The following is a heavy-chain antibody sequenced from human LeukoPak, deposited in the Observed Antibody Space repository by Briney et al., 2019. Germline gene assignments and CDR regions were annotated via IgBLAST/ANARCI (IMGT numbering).Heavy chain of an antibody. Sequence: GGSLRLSCAASGFTFSANSMHWVRHAPGKGLEWVSLILYDGSNKYYADSVKGRFTISRDNSKNTLYLQMNSLRAEDAAVYYCAKNTADNKRSPDYWGQGTLVTVSS. CDR3: AKNTADNKRSPDY. D-gene: IGHD5-18*01. CDR2: ILYDGSNK. V-gene: IGHV3-30-3*02. CDR1: GFTFSANS. J-gene: IGHJ4*02.